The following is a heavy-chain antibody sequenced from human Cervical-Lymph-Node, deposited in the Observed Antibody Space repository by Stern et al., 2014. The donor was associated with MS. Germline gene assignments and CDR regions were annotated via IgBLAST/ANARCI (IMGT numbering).Heavy chain of an antibody. Sequence: VQLVQSGAEVKKPGSSVKVSCKASGGTFSSYAINWVRKAPGQGPEWMGGVIPIFGTANYAQKFQGRVTITADESTSTAYMELSSLRSEDTAVYYCARDSRHYDASYYFDSWGQGTLVTVSS. CDR2: VIPIFGTA. J-gene: IGHJ4*02. D-gene: IGHD3-16*01. V-gene: IGHV1-69*01. CDR1: GGTFSSYA. CDR3: ARDSRHYDASYYFDS.